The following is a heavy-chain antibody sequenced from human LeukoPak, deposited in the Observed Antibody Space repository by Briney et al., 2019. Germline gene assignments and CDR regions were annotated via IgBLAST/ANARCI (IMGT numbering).Heavy chain of an antibody. J-gene: IGHJ3*02. Sequence: GGSLRLSCAASGFTFSSYSMNWVRQAPGKGLEWVSSISSSSSYIYYADSVKGRFTISRDNAKNSLYLQMNSLRAEDTAVYYCARGLSGYGAFDIWGQGTMVTVSS. CDR1: GFTFSSYS. D-gene: IGHD5-12*01. V-gene: IGHV3-21*01. CDR2: ISSSSSYI. CDR3: ARGLSGYGAFDI.